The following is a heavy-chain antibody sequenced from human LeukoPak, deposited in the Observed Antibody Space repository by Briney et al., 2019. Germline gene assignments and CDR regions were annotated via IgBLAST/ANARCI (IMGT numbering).Heavy chain of an antibody. CDR3: SKSKYSGLYYFDY. Sequence: GGSLRLSCAASGFTFSSYAMSWVRQAPGKGLECVSAISGSGGSTYYADSVKGRFTISRDNSKNTLYLQINSLRAGDTAVYYCSKSKYSGLYYFDYWGQGTLVTVSS. V-gene: IGHV3-23*01. CDR1: GFTFSSYA. J-gene: IGHJ4*02. CDR2: ISGSGGST. D-gene: IGHD5-12*01.